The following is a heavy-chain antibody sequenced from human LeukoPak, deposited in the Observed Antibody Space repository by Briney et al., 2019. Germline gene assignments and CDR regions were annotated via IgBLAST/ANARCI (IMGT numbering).Heavy chain of an antibody. Sequence: GGSLRLSCEASTFTFSSYWMSWVRQAPGKGLQWIANIRQDGNAKYYVDSVKGRFTISRDNAKNSLYLQMNSLRAEDTAIYYCAREGVGHYYYYYYMDVWGKGTTVTISS. CDR1: TFTFSSYW. D-gene: IGHD2-8*01. J-gene: IGHJ6*03. V-gene: IGHV3-7*01. CDR2: IRQDGNAK. CDR3: AREGVGHYYYYYYMDV.